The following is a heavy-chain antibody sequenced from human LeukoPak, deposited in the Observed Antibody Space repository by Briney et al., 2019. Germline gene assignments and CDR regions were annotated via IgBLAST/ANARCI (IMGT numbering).Heavy chain of an antibody. CDR3: AKVGGAFELLGYGDFGAMNY. CDR2: ISGSGGST. CDR1: GFTFDDYA. Sequence: GGSLRLSCAASGFTFDDYAMHWVRQAPGKGLEWVSAISGSGGSTYYADSVKGRFTTSRDNSKNTLYLHMNSLRADDTAVYYCAKVGGAFELLGYGDFGAMNYWGPGALVTVSS. J-gene: IGHJ4*02. V-gene: IGHV3-23*01. D-gene: IGHD4-17*01.